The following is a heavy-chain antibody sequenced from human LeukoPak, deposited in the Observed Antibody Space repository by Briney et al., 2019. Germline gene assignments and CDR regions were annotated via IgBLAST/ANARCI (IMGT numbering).Heavy chain of an antibody. V-gene: IGHV3-23*01. Sequence: GGSLRLSCAASGFTFSSYAMSWVRQAPGKGLEWVSIISSSGYSTYYADSVKGRFTISRDNSKNTLYLQMNSLRAEDTAVYYCARELDDSSGAFHIWGQGTMVTASS. CDR3: ARELDDSSGAFHI. CDR2: ISSSGYST. D-gene: IGHD1-1*01. CDR1: GFTFSSYA. J-gene: IGHJ3*02.